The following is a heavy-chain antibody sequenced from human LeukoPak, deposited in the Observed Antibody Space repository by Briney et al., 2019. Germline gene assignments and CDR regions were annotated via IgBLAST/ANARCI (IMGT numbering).Heavy chain of an antibody. J-gene: IGHJ5*02. D-gene: IGHD3-10*01. CDR2: ISSSSSYI. CDR1: GFKFSSYS. Sequence: PGGSLRLSCAASGFKFSSYSMKWVRQAPGKGLEWVSFISSSSSYIYYADSVKDRFTISRDNAKNSLYLQMNSLRAEDTAVYYCARDLIRGVPEFDPWGQGTLVTVSS. CDR3: ARDLIRGVPEFDP. V-gene: IGHV3-21*01.